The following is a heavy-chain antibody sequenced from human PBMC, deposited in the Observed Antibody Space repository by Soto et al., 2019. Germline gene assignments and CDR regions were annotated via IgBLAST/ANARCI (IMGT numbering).Heavy chain of an antibody. CDR1: GYTFTSYG. V-gene: IGHV1-18*01. J-gene: IGHJ5*02. D-gene: IGHD2-15*01. CDR2: ISAYNGNT. Sequence: ASVKVSCKASGYTFTSYGISWVRQAPGQGLEWMGWISAYNGNTNYAQKLQGRVTMTTDTSTSTAYMELRSLRSDDTAVYYCARGGPSGGSYYNWFDPWGQGTLVTAPQ. CDR3: ARGGPSGGSYYNWFDP.